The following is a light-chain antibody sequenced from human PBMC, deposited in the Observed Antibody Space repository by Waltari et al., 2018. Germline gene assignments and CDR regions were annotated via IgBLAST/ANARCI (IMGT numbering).Light chain of an antibody. CDR3: QVWDTRGDPVV. J-gene: IGLJ2*01. CDR2: DDN. V-gene: IGLV3-21*04. Sequence: SYVLTQSPSVSVAPGRTARITCGGIGIGSKNVHWYQPKPGQAPLMVMYDDNERPSGIPERFSGSNSGNTATLTITRVVVGDEADYYCQVWDTRGDPVVFGGGTKLTVL. CDR1: GIGSKN.